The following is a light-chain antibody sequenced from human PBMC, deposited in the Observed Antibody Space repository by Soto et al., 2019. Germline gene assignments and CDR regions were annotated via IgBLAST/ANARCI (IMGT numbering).Light chain of an antibody. J-gene: IGKJ1*01. V-gene: IGKV1-5*01. CDR1: QSISSW. CDR2: DAS. CDR3: QQYNSYSHT. Sequence: IPMTQSPSTLSASVGDRVTITCRASQSISSWLAWYQQKPGKAPKLLIYDASSLESGVPSRFSGSGSGTEFTLTISSLQPDDFATYYCQQYNSYSHTFGQGTKVDIK.